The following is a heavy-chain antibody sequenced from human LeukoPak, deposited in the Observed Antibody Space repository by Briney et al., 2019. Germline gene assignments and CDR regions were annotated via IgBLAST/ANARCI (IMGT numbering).Heavy chain of an antibody. CDR1: GFTFSSYG. J-gene: IGHJ4*02. CDR2: IWYDGSNK. CDR3: ARDSPHDYGGNY. Sequence: GGSLRLSCAASGFTFSSYGMHWVRQAPGKGLEWVAVIWYDGSNKYYADSVKGRFTISRDNSKNTLYLQMNSLRAEDTAVYYCARDSPHDYGGNYWGQGTLVTVSS. D-gene: IGHD4-23*01. V-gene: IGHV3-33*01.